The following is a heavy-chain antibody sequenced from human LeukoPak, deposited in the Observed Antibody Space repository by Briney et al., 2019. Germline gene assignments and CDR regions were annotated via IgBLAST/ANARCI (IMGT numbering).Heavy chain of an antibody. CDR3: ARDGYSSGWYSIGYYYYYMDV. CDR1: GYTFTSYA. CDR2: INTNTGNP. Sequence: ASVKVSCKASGYTFTSYAMNWVRQAPGQGREGMGWINTNTGNPTYSQGFTGRFVFSLDTSVSTAYLQISRLKAEDTAVYYCARDGYSSGWYSIGYYYYYMDVWAKGTTVNVSS. J-gene: IGHJ6*03. V-gene: IGHV7-4-1*02. D-gene: IGHD6-19*01.